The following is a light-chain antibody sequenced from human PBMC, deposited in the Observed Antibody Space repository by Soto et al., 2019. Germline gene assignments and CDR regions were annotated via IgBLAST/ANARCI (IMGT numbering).Light chain of an antibody. CDR2: AAS. Sequence: DIQLTQSPSFLSASVVDRVTITCRASQGISSYLAWYQQKPGKAPKLLIYAASTLQSGVPSRFSGSGSGTEFTLTISSLQPEDFATYYCQQLNSYPLTCGQGTRRGIK. V-gene: IGKV1-9*01. J-gene: IGKJ5*01. CDR3: QQLNSYPLT. CDR1: QGISSY.